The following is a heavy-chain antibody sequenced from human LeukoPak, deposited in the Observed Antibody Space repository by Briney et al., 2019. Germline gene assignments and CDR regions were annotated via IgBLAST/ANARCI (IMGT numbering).Heavy chain of an antibody. Sequence: GESLKLSCEGSRYSFDSYAMTWVRQAPGKGLEWVSSINGGGDITYYAESVKGRFTASRDNSKNTLFLQMNSLRAEDTAVFYCAKRYGDSTGWFFDFWGQGSLVTVSS. CDR1: RYSFDSYA. CDR2: INGGGDIT. J-gene: IGHJ4*02. V-gene: IGHV3-23*01. CDR3: AKRYGDSTGWFFDF. D-gene: IGHD6-13*01.